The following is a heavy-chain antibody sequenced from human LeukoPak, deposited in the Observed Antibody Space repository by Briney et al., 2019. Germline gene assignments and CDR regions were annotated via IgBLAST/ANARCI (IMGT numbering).Heavy chain of an antibody. CDR3: ASTSGTTSQPFDY. CDR2: IYSSGST. D-gene: IGHD1-1*01. Sequence: KPSETLSLTCTVSGGSISSYYWNWLRQPPGKGLEWLGYIYSSGSTNYNPSLKSRVTISLDTSKNQFSLKLSSVTAADTAVYYCASTSGTTSQPFDYWGQGTLVTVSS. CDR1: GGSISSYY. V-gene: IGHV4-4*09. J-gene: IGHJ4*02.